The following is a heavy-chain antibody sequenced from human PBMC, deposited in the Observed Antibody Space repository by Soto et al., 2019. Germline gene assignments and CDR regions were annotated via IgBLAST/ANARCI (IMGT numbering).Heavy chain of an antibody. CDR1: GYTFTGYY. D-gene: IGHD3-10*01. V-gene: IGHV1-2*04. J-gene: IGHJ6*02. CDR3: AKSSYGSGTPYGMDV. CDR2: INPNSGGT. Sequence: ASVKVSCEASGYTFTGYYMHCVRQAPGQGLEWMGWINPNSGGTNYAQKFQGWVTMTRDTSISTAYMELSRLRSDDTAVYYCAKSSYGSGTPYGMDVWGQGTTVTVSS.